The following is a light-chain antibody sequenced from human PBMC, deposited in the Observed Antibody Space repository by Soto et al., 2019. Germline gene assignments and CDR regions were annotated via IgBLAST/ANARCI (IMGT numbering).Light chain of an antibody. CDR3: QQYGSSPIT. CDR1: QSVSNNY. V-gene: IGKV3-20*01. Sequence: ETVLTQSPGTLSLSPGERATLSCRASQSVSNNYLAWYQQKPGQAPRLLIYGASSRAPGIPDRFSGSGSGTDFTLTITPLEPEDFAVYFCQQYGSSPITFGQGTRLEIK. CDR2: GAS. J-gene: IGKJ5*01.